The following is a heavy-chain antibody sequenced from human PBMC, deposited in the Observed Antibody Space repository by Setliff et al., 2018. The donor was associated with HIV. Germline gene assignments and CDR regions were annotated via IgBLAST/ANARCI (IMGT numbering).Heavy chain of an antibody. CDR2: IQTSGRT. CDR3: ARATESSYDLLTAFWFFDS. Sequence: PSETLSLTCTVTGGSISNYYWSWIRQPAGKGLEWIGRIQTSGRTDNNPSLKSRVTMSVDTSKNQLSLKVASVTAADTALYFCARATESSYDLLTAFWFFDSWGQGTPVTVSS. V-gene: IGHV4-4*07. J-gene: IGHJ4*02. CDR1: GGSISNYY. D-gene: IGHD3-9*01.